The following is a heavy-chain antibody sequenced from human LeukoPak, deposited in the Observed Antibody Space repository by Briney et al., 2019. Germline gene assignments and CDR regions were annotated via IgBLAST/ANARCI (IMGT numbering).Heavy chain of an antibody. J-gene: IGHJ4*02. D-gene: IGHD3-22*01. CDR1: GGSFSGYY. CDR3: ARIVYYDSSGYFYHLYY. Sequence: SETLSLSCAVYGGSFSGYYWSWIRQPPGKGLEWIGEINHSGSTNYNPSLKSRVTISVDTSKNQFSLKLSSVTAADTAVYYCARIVYYDSSGYFYHLYYWGQGTLVTVSS. V-gene: IGHV4-34*01. CDR2: INHSGST.